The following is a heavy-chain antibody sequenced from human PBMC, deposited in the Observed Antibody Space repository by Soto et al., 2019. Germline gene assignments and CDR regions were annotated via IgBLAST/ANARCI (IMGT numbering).Heavy chain of an antibody. CDR3: AREIQLWSYGFDY. V-gene: IGHV4-39*02. D-gene: IGHD5-18*01. CDR2: IYYSGST. CDR1: GGSISSSSYY. J-gene: IGHJ4*02. Sequence: SETLSLTCTVPGGSISSSSYYWGWIRQPPGKGLEWIGSIYYSGSTYYNPSLKSRVTISVDTSKNQFSLKLSSVTAADTAVYYCAREIQLWSYGFDYWGQGTLVTVSS.